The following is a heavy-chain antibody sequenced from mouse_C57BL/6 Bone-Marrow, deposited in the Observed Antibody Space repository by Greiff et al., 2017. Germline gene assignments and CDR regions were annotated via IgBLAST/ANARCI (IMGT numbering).Heavy chain of an antibody. D-gene: IGHD2-12*01. Sequence: QVQLQQSGAELVKPGASVKISCKASGYAFSSYWMNWVKQRPGKGLEWIGQIYPGDGDTNYNGKFKGKATLTADKSSSTAYMQLSSLTSEDSAVYFCARWDYYSAWFAYWGQGTLVTVSA. CDR3: ARWDYYSAWFAY. V-gene: IGHV1-80*01. CDR2: IYPGDGDT. J-gene: IGHJ3*01. CDR1: GYAFSSYW.